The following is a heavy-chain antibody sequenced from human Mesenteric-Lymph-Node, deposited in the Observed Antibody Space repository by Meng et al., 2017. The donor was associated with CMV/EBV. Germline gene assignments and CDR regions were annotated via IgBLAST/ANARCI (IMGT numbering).Heavy chain of an antibody. V-gene: IGHV3-7*01. J-gene: IGHJ4*02. CDR2: IKQDGGEK. Sequence: GESLKISCAASGFTFSSYWMSWVRQAPGKGLEWVANIKQDGGEKYYVDSVKGRFTISRDNAKNSLYLQMNSLRAEDTAVYYCADMGPDDYWGQGTLVTVSS. CDR3: ADMGPDDY. D-gene: IGHD1-14*01. CDR1: GFTFSSYW.